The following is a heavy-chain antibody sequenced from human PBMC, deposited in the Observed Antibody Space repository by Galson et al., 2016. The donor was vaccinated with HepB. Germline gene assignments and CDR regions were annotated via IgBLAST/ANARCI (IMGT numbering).Heavy chain of an antibody. CDR3: ARGSSGWYGVYNYGMDV. CDR1: GGSISGYF. J-gene: IGHJ6*02. Sequence: ETLSLTCSVSGGSISGYFWSWIRQSPGKGLEWIGYIYYSGRINDNPSLQTRVTISIDTSKKQFSLKLTSVTPADTAVYYCARGSSGWYGVYNYGMDVWGQGTTVTVSS. D-gene: IGHD6-19*01. CDR2: IYYSGRI. V-gene: IGHV4-59*01.